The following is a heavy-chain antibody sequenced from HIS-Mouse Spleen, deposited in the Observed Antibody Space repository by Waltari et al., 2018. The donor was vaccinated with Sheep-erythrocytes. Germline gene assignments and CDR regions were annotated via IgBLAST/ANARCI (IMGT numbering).Heavy chain of an antibody. Sequence: LEGVGRIKSKTDGVTTDYAAPVKGRFTISRDDSKNTLYLQMNSLKTEDTAVYYCTTLDGGVATDFDYWGQGTLVPVSS. D-gene: IGHD5-12*01. J-gene: IGHJ4*02. CDR2: IKSKTDGVTT. V-gene: IGHV3-15*01. CDR3: TTLDGGVATDFDY.